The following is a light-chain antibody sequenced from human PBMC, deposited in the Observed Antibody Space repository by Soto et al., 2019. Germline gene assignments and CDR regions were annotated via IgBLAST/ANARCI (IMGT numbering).Light chain of an antibody. Sequence: EIVMTQSPANLSVSPGDRATLSCRASQSVSSNLGWCQQILGQGPRLLIYGASTRATGIPASFSGSGSGTQFSPTISSRQSEDFAVYYCQHDNKCPPYTFGQGTKVEIK. CDR1: QSVSSN. V-gene: IGKV3-15*01. CDR3: QHDNKCPPYT. J-gene: IGKJ2*01. CDR2: GAS.